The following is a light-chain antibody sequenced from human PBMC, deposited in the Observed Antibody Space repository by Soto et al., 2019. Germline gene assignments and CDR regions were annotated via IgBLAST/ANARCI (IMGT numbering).Light chain of an antibody. CDR2: KAS. Sequence: DIQITQSPSTLSGSVGDRFTITCMASQTISSWLAWYQQKPGKAPKLLIYKASTLKSGVTSRFSGSGSGTEFTLTISSLQPDDFATYYCQPYNSYSEAVGQVTKVEIK. CDR3: QPYNSYSEA. V-gene: IGKV1-5*03. J-gene: IGKJ1*01. CDR1: QTISSW.